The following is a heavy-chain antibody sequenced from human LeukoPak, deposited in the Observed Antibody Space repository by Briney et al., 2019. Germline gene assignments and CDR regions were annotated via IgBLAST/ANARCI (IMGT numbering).Heavy chain of an antibody. CDR1: GFTFSSYA. Sequence: PGGSLRLSCAASGFTFSSYAMSWVRQAPGKGLEWVSIISGSGDNTYYADSMKGRFTISRDNSKNTLYLQMNSLRAEDTAVYYCAKDLTGGIVVVITNWGQGTLVTVSS. CDR2: ISGSGDNT. V-gene: IGHV3-23*01. J-gene: IGHJ4*02. D-gene: IGHD3-22*01. CDR3: AKDLTGGIVVVITN.